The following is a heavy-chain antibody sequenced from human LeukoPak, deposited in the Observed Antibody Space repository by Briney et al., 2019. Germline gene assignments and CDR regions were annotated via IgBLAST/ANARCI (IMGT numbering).Heavy chain of an antibody. D-gene: IGHD4-23*01. J-gene: IGHJ4*02. Sequence: GGSLRLSCAASGFTFSSYAMSWVRQAPGKGLEWASAISGSGGSTYLADSVKGRFTISRDNSKNTLYLQMNSLRAEDTAVYYCAKDVSPYGGEWDYFDYWGQGTLVTVSS. CDR3: AKDVSPYGGEWDYFDY. CDR1: GFTFSSYA. CDR2: ISGSGGST. V-gene: IGHV3-23*01.